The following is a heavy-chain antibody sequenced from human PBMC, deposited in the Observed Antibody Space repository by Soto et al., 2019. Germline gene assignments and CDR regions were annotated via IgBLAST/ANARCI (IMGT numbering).Heavy chain of an antibody. V-gene: IGHV5-51*01. J-gene: IGHJ6*02. Sequence: GESLKISCKGSGYSFTSYWIGWVRQMPGKGLEWMGIIYPGDSDTRYSPSFQGQVTISADKSISTAYLQWSSLKASDTAMYYCARAAAGYSSSWSYYYYYGMDVWGQGTTVTVSS. D-gene: IGHD6-13*01. CDR3: ARAAAGYSSSWSYYYYYGMDV. CDR1: GYSFTSYW. CDR2: IYPGDSDT.